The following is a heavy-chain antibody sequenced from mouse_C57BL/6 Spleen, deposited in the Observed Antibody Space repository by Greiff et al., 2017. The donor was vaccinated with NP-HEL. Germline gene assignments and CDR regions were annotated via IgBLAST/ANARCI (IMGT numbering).Heavy chain of an antibody. J-gene: IGHJ3*01. CDR2: IYPSDSET. D-gene: IGHD2-3*01. CDR3: ARTRIYDGYYVAY. CDR1: GYTFTSYW. Sequence: QVQLQQPGAELVRPGSSVKLSCKASGYTFTSYWMDWVKQRPGQGLEWIGNIYPSDSETHYNQKFKDKATLTVDKSSSTAYMQLSSLTSEDSAVYYCARTRIYDGYYVAYWGQGTLVTVSA. V-gene: IGHV1-61*01.